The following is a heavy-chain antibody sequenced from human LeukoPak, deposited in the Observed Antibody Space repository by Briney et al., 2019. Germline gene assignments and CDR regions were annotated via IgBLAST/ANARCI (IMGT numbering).Heavy chain of an antibody. CDR1: GFTFSSYG. J-gene: IGHJ4*02. V-gene: IGHV3-23*01. D-gene: IGHD2-15*01. Sequence: GGSLRLSCAASGFTFSSYGMSWVRQAPGKGLEWVSAISGSGGSTYYADSVKGRFTISRDNSKNTLYLQMNSLRAEDTAVYYCARDPLGYCSGGSCGDWGQGTLVTVSS. CDR3: ARDPLGYCSGGSCGD. CDR2: ISGSGGST.